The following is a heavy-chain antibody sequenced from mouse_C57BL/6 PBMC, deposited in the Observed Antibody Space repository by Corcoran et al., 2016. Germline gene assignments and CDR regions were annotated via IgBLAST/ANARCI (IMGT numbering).Heavy chain of an antibody. V-gene: IGHV9-3*01. Sequence: QIQLVQSGPELKKPGETVKISCKASGYTFTTYGMSWVKQAPGKGLKWMGWINTYSGVPTYADDFKGRFAFSLETSASTAYLQINNLKNEDTATYFCARDGYYDAMDYWGQGTSVTVSS. D-gene: IGHD2-3*01. CDR2: INTYSGVP. J-gene: IGHJ4*01. CDR1: GYTFTTYG. CDR3: ARDGYYDAMDY.